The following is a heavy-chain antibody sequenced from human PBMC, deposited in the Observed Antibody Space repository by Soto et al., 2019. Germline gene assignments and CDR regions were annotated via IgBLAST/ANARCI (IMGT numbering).Heavy chain of an antibody. V-gene: IGHV3-23*01. CDR3: AKARPGHTYGSLDS. Sequence: EVQLLESGGGLVQPGGSLRLSCAASGFTFSSYAMSWVRQAPGKGLEWVSAISGSGSNIYYADSVRGRFTISRDNSKNTLYLQMNSLRVEDTAVYYCAKARPGHTYGSLDSWGQGTLVTVSS. J-gene: IGHJ4*02. CDR2: ISGSGSNI. D-gene: IGHD5-18*01. CDR1: GFTFSSYA.